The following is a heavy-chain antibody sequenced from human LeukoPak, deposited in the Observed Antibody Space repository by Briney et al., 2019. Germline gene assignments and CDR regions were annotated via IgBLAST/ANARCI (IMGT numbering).Heavy chain of an antibody. J-gene: IGHJ5*02. CDR2: INPNSGGT. Sequence: PSASVKVSCKASGYTFTGYYMHWVRQAPGQGLEWMGWINPNSGGTNYAQKLQGRVTMTRDTSISTAYMELSRLRSDDTAVYYCARGAPPHYYGSGSYIWGLELWGQGTLVTVSS. V-gene: IGHV1-2*02. CDR3: ARGAPPHYYGSGSYIWGLEL. CDR1: GYTFTGYY. D-gene: IGHD3-10*01.